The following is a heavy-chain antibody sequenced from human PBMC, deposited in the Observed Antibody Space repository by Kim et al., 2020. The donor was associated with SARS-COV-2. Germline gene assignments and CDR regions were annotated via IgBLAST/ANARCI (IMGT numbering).Heavy chain of an antibody. CDR3: TRGSTTSVHFYYGMDV. Sequence: GGSLRLSCAASGFTFSDHVMAWVRQSPEKGLEWVSAISGGACNTFYAESLKGRFTISRDNSKHTLYLQMNSLSPEDTAIYYCTRGSTTSVHFYYGMDVWG. J-gene: IGHJ6*01. V-gene: IGHV3-23*01. CDR2: ISGGACNT. CDR1: GFTFSDHV. D-gene: IGHD4-17*01.